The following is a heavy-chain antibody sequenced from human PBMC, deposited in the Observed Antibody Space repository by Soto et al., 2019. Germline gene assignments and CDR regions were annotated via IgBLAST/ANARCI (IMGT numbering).Heavy chain of an antibody. Sequence: GGSLRLSCAASGFTFSSYWMHWVRQAPGKGLVWVSRINRDGSSTSYADSVRGRFTISRDNAKNTLYLQMNSLRAEDTAVYYCARPRYHAFDIWGQGTMVTVSS. CDR3: ARPRYHAFDI. J-gene: IGHJ3*02. V-gene: IGHV3-74*01. CDR2: INRDGSST. CDR1: GFTFSSYW. D-gene: IGHD3-9*01.